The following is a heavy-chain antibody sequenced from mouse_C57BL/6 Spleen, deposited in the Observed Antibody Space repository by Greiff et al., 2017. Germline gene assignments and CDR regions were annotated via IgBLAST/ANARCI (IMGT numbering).Heavy chain of an antibody. CDR3: ARVGHYAMDY. V-gene: IGHV3-6*01. CDR1: GYSITSGYY. CDR2: ISYDGSN. Sequence: EVQLQQSGPGLVKPSQSLSLTCSVTGYSITSGYYWNWIRQFPGNKLEWMGYISYDGSNNYNPSLKNRISITRDTSKNQLFLKLNSVTTEDTATYYCARVGHYAMDYWGQGTSVTVSS. J-gene: IGHJ4*01.